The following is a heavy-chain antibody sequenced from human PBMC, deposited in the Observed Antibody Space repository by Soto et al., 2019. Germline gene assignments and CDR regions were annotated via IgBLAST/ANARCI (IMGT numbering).Heavy chain of an antibody. Sequence: GGSLRLSCAASGFTFSSYGMHWVRQAPGKGLEWVAVIWYDGSNKYYADSVKGRFTISRDNSKNTLYLQMNSLRAEDTAVYYCARDLGRRYFDWSDAFDIWGQGTMVTVSS. D-gene: IGHD3-9*01. V-gene: IGHV3-33*01. CDR1: GFTFSSYG. CDR2: IWYDGSNK. J-gene: IGHJ3*02. CDR3: ARDLGRRYFDWSDAFDI.